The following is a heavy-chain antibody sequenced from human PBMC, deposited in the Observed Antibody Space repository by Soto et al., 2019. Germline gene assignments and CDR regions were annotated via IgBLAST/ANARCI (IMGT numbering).Heavy chain of an antibody. V-gene: IGHV3-23*01. D-gene: IGHD3-10*01. CDR1: GFTFRSHG. Sequence: GGSLRLSCAASGFTFRSHGMTWIRQAPGKGLEWVSIISGGGDKTYYADSVKGRFTISRDNSKNMLYLQMNSLRAADTAVYYCTSTPFYYGSGSYYIDYWGQGTLVTVSS. J-gene: IGHJ4*02. CDR3: TSTPFYYGSGSYYIDY. CDR2: ISGGGDKT.